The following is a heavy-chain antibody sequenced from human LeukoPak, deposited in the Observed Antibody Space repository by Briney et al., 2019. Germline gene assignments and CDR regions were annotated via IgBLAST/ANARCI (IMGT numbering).Heavy chain of an antibody. Sequence: SETLSLTCTVSGGSVSSGSYYWGWIRQPPGKGLEWIGYIYYSGSTNYNPSLTSRVTISVDTSKNQFSLKLSSVTAADTAVYYCAIEGSSGWIDYWGQGTLVTVSS. V-gene: IGHV4-61*01. J-gene: IGHJ4*02. CDR1: GGSVSSGSYY. D-gene: IGHD6-19*01. CDR3: AIEGSSGWIDY. CDR2: IYYSGST.